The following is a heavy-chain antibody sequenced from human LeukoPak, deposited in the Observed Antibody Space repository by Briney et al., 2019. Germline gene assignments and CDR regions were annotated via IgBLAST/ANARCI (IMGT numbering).Heavy chain of an antibody. J-gene: IGHJ4*02. Sequence: SETLSLTCTVSGGSISSYYWSWIRQPPGKGLEWIGYIYYSGSTNYNPSLKSRVTISVDTSKNQFSLKLSSVTAADTAVYYCAREIGRSSSWYVPSFWGQGTLVTVSS. CDR2: IYYSGST. CDR3: AREIGRSSSWYVPSF. D-gene: IGHD6-13*01. V-gene: IGHV4-59*01. CDR1: GGSISSYY.